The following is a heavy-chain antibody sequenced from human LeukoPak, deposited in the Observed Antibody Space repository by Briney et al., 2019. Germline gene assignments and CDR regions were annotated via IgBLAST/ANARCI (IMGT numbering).Heavy chain of an antibody. D-gene: IGHD3-10*01. Sequence: ASVKVSCKASGYTFTGYYIHWVRQAPGQGLEWMGWINPNSGGTNYAQKFQGRVTMTRDTSISTAYMELSRLRSDDTAVYYCARDYYGSGSDAFDIWGQGTMVTVSS. J-gene: IGHJ3*02. CDR1: GYTFTGYY. CDR2: INPNSGGT. V-gene: IGHV1-2*02. CDR3: ARDYYGSGSDAFDI.